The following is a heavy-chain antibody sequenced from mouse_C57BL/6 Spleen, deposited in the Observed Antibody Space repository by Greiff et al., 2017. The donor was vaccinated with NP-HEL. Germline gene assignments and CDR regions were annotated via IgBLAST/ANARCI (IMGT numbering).Heavy chain of an antibody. V-gene: IGHV5-4*01. CDR2: ISDGGSYT. CDR3: ARWDYDYDCAMDY. D-gene: IGHD2-4*01. J-gene: IGHJ4*01. Sequence: VQLKASGGGLVKPGGSLKLSCAASGFTFSSYAMSWVRQTPEKRLEWVATISDGGSYTYYPDNVKGRFTISRDNAKNNLYLQLSHLKSEDTAMYYCARWDYDYDCAMDYWGQGTSVTVSS. CDR1: GFTFSSYA.